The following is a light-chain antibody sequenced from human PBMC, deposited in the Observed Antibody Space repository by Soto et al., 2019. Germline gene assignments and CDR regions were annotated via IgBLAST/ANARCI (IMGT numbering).Light chain of an antibody. CDR3: QQRSNWPFT. V-gene: IGKV3-11*01. J-gene: IGKJ4*01. CDR1: QSVSSY. CDR2: DAS. Sequence: EIVWTQSPATLSLSPGERATLSCRASQSVSSYLAWYQQKPVQAPRLLIYDASNRSTGIPARFSGSGSGTDFTLTISSLEPEDFAVYYCQQRSNWPFTFGGGTKVEIK.